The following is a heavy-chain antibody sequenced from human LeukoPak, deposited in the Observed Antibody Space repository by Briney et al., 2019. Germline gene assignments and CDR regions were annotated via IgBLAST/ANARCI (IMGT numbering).Heavy chain of an antibody. V-gene: IGHV3-48*04. Sequence: PGGSLRLSCAASGFTFSSYSMNWVRQAPGKGLEWVSYISSSSTIYYADSVKGRFTISRDNAKNSLYLQMNSLRAEDTAVYYCARDLKPRHTTAYPDYWGQGTLVTVSS. J-gene: IGHJ4*02. CDR1: GFTFSSYS. CDR3: ARDLKPRHTTAYPDY. D-gene: IGHD4-17*01. CDR2: ISSSSTI.